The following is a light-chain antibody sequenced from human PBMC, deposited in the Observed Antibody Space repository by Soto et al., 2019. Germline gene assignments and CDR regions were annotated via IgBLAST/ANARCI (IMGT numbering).Light chain of an antibody. J-gene: IGKJ4*01. Sequence: DLQMTQSPSTLSASVGDRVTITCRASQSISSWLAWYQQKPGKAPNLLIYKASSLESGVPSRFSGSGSGTEFTPTISSLQPDDFATYYCQQYDTYPLTFGGGTKVEIK. CDR1: QSISSW. CDR2: KAS. V-gene: IGKV1-5*03. CDR3: QQYDTYPLT.